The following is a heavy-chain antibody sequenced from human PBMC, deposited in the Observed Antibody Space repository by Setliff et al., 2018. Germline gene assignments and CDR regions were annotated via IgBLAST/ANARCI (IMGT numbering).Heavy chain of an antibody. Sequence: PGESLRLSCAASGFTFSSYAMSWVRQAPGKGLEWVSAISGSGGSTYYADSVKGRFTISRDNSKNTLYLQMNSLRAEDTAVYYCAKSWVVPAAITFSGFDPWGQGTLVTVSS. CDR1: GFTFSSYA. D-gene: IGHD2-2*01. CDR3: AKSWVVPAAITFSGFDP. J-gene: IGHJ5*02. V-gene: IGHV3-23*01. CDR2: ISGSGGST.